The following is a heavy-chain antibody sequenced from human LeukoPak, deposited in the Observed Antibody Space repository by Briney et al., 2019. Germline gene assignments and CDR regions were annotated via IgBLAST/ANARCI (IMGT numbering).Heavy chain of an antibody. D-gene: IGHD5-18*01. CDR2: IYPHDSET. V-gene: IGHV5-51*01. Sequence: GESLKISFKVSRYSFTDYWIGWVRQMPGKGLEWMGIIYPHDSETRYSPSFQGQVTISADKSISTAYLQWSSLKASDTAMYYCARRRRYSAVDYWGQGTLVTVSS. CDR3: ARRRRYSAVDY. J-gene: IGHJ4*02. CDR1: RYSFTDYW.